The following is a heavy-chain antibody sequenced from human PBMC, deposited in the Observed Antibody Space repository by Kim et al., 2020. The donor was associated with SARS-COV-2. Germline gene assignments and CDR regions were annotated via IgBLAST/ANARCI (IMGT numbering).Heavy chain of an antibody. CDR2: VNIDGSNT. D-gene: IGHD3-3*02. V-gene: IGHV3-74*01. CDR1: GFTFSNYW. Sequence: GGSLRLSCEASGFTFSNYWMHWVRQAPGKGLVWVSRVNIDGSNTNYADSVKGRFTISRDNAKSTLYLQMNILRPEDTAVYFCAREYISSSTRVVDIWC. CDR3: AREYISSSTRVVDI. J-gene: IGHJ3*02.